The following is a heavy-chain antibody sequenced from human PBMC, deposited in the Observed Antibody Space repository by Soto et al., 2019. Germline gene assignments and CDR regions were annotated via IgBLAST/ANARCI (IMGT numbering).Heavy chain of an antibody. CDR2: INPIVEIA. J-gene: IGHJ6*02. Sequence: QVQLVQSGAEVKKPGSSVKVSCKASGDTFRRYSITWVRQAPGQGVEWMGRINPIVEIARYAQKFQGRVTITVDKTTTTGDMELTSLRSEDTAVYYCARDRRTNYDYYGMDVWGQGTTGTVSS. CDR3: ARDRRTNYDYYGMDV. CDR1: GDTFRRYS. V-gene: IGHV1-69*08.